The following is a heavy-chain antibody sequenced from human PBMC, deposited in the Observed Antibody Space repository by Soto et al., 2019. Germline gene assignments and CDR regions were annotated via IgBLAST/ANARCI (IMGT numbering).Heavy chain of an antibody. CDR2: ITSAGST. CDR3: AKTDTFHSLCSGWANLFDS. D-gene: IGHD6-19*01. CDR1: GFTFSNYA. V-gene: IGHV3-23*01. Sequence: EVQLLESGGDLAQPGGSLRLICAASGFTFSNYAMTWVRQSPGKGLEWVSTITSAGSTFYGDTVKGRFTISRDNSKSTLYLQMNSLGAEDTAVYYCAKTDTFHSLCSGWANLFDSWGQGTLVTVSS. J-gene: IGHJ4*02.